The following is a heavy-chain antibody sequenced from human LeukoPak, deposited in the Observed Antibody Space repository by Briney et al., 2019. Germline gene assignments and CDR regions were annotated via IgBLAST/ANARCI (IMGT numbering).Heavy chain of an antibody. CDR3: AKARGSSVYEQFDY. CDR1: GFTFSNYA. J-gene: IGHJ4*02. V-gene: IGHV3-23*01. Sequence: GGSLRLSCAASGFTFSNYAMSWVRQAPGKGLEWVSAISGSGDSTYYAASVRGRFTISRDNSKNTLYLQMNSLRADDTAVYYCAKARGSSVYEQFDYWGQGTQVTVSP. CDR2: ISGSGDST. D-gene: IGHD5/OR15-5a*01.